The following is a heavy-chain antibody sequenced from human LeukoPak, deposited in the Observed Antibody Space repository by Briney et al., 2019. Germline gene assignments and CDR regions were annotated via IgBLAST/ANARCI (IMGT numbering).Heavy chain of an antibody. D-gene: IGHD1-26*01. CDR1: GGSFSGYY. CDR2: INHSGST. Sequence: SETLSLTCAVYGGSFSGYYWSWIRQPPGKGLEWIGEINHSGSTNYNPSLKSRVTISVDTSKNQFSLKLSSVTAADTAVYYCAREISGSHPNDYWGQGTLVTVSS. CDR3: AREISGSHPNDY. V-gene: IGHV4-34*01. J-gene: IGHJ4*02.